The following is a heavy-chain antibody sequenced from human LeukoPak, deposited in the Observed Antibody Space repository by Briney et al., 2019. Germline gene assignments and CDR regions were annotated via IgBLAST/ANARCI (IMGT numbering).Heavy chain of an antibody. CDR2: INHSGST. J-gene: IGHJ5*02. Sequence: SETLSLTCAVYGGSFSGYYWSWIRQPPGKGLEWIGEINHSGSTNYNPSLKSRVTISVDTSKNQFSLKLSSVTAADTAVYYCARSKGGRGFDPWGQGTLVTVSS. D-gene: IGHD3-16*01. V-gene: IGHV4-34*01. CDR1: GGSFSGYY. CDR3: ARSKGGRGFDP.